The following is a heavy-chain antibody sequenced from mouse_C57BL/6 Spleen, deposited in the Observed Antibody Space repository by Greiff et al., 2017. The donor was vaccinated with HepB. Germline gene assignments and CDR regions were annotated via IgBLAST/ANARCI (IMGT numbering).Heavy chain of an antibody. D-gene: IGHD1-1*02. CDR2: ISSGGDYI. Sequence: EVKVVESGEGLVKPGGSLKLSCAASGFTFSSYAMSWVRQTPEKRLEWVAYISSGGDYIYYADTVKGRFTISRDNARNTLYLQMSSLKSEDTAMYYCTRERGGYFFDYWGQGTTLTVPS. V-gene: IGHV5-9-1*02. CDR3: TRERGGYFFDY. CDR1: GFTFSSYA. J-gene: IGHJ2*01.